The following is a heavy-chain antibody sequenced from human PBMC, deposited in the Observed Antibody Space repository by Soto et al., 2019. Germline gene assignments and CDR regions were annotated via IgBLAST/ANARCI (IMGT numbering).Heavy chain of an antibody. J-gene: IGHJ2*01. Sequence: EVQLLESGGGLVQPGGSLRLSCAASGFTFSSYAMSWVRQAPGKGLEWVSAISGSGGSTYYADSVKGRFTIARDNSKNAPHLQMHSLRAEDTAVYYWAKRTPGWNVDPWARATLGTVS. V-gene: IGHV3-23*01. CDR3: AKRTPGWNVDP. CDR2: ISGSGGST. CDR1: GFTFSSYA.